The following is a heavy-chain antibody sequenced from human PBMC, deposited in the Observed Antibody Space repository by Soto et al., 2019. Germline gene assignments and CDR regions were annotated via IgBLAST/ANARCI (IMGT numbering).Heavy chain of an antibody. CDR3: GRESRFGYNYLVYLDS. J-gene: IGHJ4*02. Sequence: QVQLVQSGAEVKKPGSSVRVSCKASGGTFTSWPISWVRQAPGEGPEWMGAITPIFGTPNYSQKFQGRLTITADSSTSTAYMEMSGLTSEDTAVYYCGRESRFGYNYLVYLDSWGQGTLVTVSS. D-gene: IGHD5-12*01. CDR2: ITPIFGTP. V-gene: IGHV1-69*06. CDR1: GGTFTSWP.